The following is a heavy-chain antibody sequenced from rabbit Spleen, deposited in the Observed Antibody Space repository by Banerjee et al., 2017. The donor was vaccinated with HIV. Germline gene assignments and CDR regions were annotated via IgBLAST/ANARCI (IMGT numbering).Heavy chain of an antibody. CDR3: ARDTSSSFSSYGMDL. CDR2: IDSGSSGFT. D-gene: IGHD1-1*01. J-gene: IGHJ6*01. Sequence: QSLEESGGDLVKPGASLTLTCLASGVSFSGDSYMCWVRQAPGRGLEWIACIDSGSSGFTYFAGWAKGRFTISKTSSTTVTLQMTSLTAADTATYFCARDTSSSFSSYGMDLWGPGTLVTVS. CDR1: GVSFSGDSY. V-gene: IGHV1S40*01.